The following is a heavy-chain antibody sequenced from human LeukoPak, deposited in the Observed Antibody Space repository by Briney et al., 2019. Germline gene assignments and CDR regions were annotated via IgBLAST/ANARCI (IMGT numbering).Heavy chain of an antibody. CDR1: GFSFSSYW. CDR3: ARRRSSGWWGYDAFDI. V-gene: IGHV5-51*01. Sequence: GESLKISCKGSGFSFSSYWIGWVRQMPGKGLEWRVIIYPGDSDTRYSPSFQGQVTISADKSISTAYLQWSSLKASDTAMYYCARRRSSGWWGYDAFDIWGQGTMVTVSS. CDR2: IYPGDSDT. D-gene: IGHD6-19*01. J-gene: IGHJ3*02.